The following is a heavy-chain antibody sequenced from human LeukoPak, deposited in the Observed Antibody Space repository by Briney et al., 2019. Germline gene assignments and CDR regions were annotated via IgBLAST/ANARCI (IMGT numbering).Heavy chain of an antibody. Sequence: PGGSLRLSCAASGLIFSSYEMNWVRQAPGKGLEWVSAISGSGGSTYYADSVKGRFTISRDNSKNTLYLQMNSLRAEDTAVYYCAKDRLYSSSWTRVFDYWGQGTLVTVSS. D-gene: IGHD6-13*01. J-gene: IGHJ4*02. CDR2: ISGSGGST. CDR1: GLIFSSYE. CDR3: AKDRLYSSSWTRVFDY. V-gene: IGHV3-23*01.